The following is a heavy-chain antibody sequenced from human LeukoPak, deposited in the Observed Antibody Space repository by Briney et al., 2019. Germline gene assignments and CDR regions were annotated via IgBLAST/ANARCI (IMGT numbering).Heavy chain of an antibody. D-gene: IGHD6-13*01. CDR2: IYYSGST. Sequence: ASETLSLTCTVSGGSISSSSYYWGWIRQPPGKGLEWIGSIYYSGSTYYNPSLKSRVTISVDTSKNQFSLKLTSMTAADTAVYYCGRETIAATGTSVFFDYWGQGTLVTVSS. J-gene: IGHJ4*02. V-gene: IGHV4-39*07. CDR3: GRETIAATGTSVFFDY. CDR1: GGSISSSSYY.